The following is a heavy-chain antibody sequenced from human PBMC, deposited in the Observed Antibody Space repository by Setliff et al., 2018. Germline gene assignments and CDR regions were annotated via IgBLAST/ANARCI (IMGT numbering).Heavy chain of an antibody. D-gene: IGHD6-19*01. Sequence: PGESLKISCKGSGYRFTNYWIGWVRQMPGKGLEWMGIISPDDSDTKYSPSFQGQVTVSADESISTAYLQWSSLKASDTAMYYCARQIGSSLSHFYYYMDVWGKGTTVTVSS. CDR3: ARQIGSSLSHFYYYMDV. CDR2: ISPDDSDT. CDR1: GYRFTNYW. J-gene: IGHJ6*03. V-gene: IGHV5-51*01.